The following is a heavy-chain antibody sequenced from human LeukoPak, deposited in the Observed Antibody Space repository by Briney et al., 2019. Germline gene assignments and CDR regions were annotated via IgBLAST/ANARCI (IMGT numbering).Heavy chain of an antibody. V-gene: IGHV1-69*05. CDR1: GGTFSSYA. CDR3: AREGDGYRYDY. D-gene: IGHD5-24*01. CDR2: IIPIFGTA. Sequence: SVKVSCKXSGGTFSSYAISWVRQAPGQGLEWMGRIIPIFGTANYAQKFQGRVTITTDESTSTAYMELSSLRSEDTAVYYCAREGDGYRYDYWGQGTLVTVSS. J-gene: IGHJ4*02.